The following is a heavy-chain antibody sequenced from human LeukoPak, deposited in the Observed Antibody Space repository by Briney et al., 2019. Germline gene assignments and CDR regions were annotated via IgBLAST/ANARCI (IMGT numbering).Heavy chain of an antibody. V-gene: IGHV3-23*01. CDR2: ISGSGGST. CDR1: GFTFSSYA. D-gene: IGHD4-17*01. J-gene: IGHJ3*02. CDR3: AKPLNDYGDFLGALDI. Sequence: PRGSLRLSCAASGFTFSSYAMSWVRQAPGKGLEWVSAISGSGGSTYYADSVKGRFTISRDNSKNTLYLQMNSLRAEDTAVYYCAKPLNDYGDFLGALDIWGQGTMVTVSS.